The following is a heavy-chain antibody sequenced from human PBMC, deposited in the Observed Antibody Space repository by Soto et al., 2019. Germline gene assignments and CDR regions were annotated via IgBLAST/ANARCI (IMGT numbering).Heavy chain of an antibody. CDR3: TSDGNGRVSTNPYYYYGMDV. CDR1: GGSISGYY. CDR2: VYHSGGA. J-gene: IGHJ6*02. V-gene: IGHV4-59*01. Sequence: KPSETLSLTCTVSGGSISGYYWSWIRQPPGKGLEWIGNVYHSGGAKYNPSVKRRVSISVDTSKNKFSLNLSAVTAADTAVYYCTSDGNGRVSTNPYYYYGMDVWGPGITVTVSS. D-gene: IGHD2-15*01.